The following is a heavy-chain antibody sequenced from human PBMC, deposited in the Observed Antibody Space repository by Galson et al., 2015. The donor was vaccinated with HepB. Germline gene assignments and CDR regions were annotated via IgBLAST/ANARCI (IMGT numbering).Heavy chain of an antibody. D-gene: IGHD6-13*01. CDR3: AVGRGDYSKGLFDY. V-gene: IGHV3-23*01. CDR1: GVTFANCA. Sequence: SLRLSCAASGVTFANCAMSWVRQAPGEELEWVSTISGSGDSTYYLDSVKGRFTISRDNSKNTLYLQMNRLRPEDTAVYYCAVGRGDYSKGLFDYWGQGNLVTVSS. J-gene: IGHJ4*02. CDR2: ISGSGDST.